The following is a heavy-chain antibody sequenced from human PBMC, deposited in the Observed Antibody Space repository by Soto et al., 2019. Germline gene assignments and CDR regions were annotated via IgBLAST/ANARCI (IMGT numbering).Heavy chain of an antibody. V-gene: IGHV3-23*01. CDR3: AKDVWSRPYDSSGYVDY. Sequence: GGSLRLSCAASGFTFSSYGMSWVRQAPGKGLEWVSAISGSGGSTYYADSVKGRFTISRDNSKNTLYLQMNSLRAEDTAVYYCAKDVWSRPYDSSGYVDYWGQGTLVTVSS. CDR1: GFTFSSYG. CDR2: ISGSGGST. J-gene: IGHJ4*02. D-gene: IGHD3-22*01.